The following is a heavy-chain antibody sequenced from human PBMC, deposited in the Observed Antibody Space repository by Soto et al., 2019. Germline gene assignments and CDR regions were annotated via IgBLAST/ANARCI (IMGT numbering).Heavy chain of an antibody. CDR3: ARAPKVSGSSQTRPDF. CDR2: ISQSGNT. D-gene: IGHD6-6*01. J-gene: IGHJ4*02. V-gene: IGHV4-34*01. CDR1: SGSFSGYY. Sequence: SSETLSLTCSIYSGSFSGYYWSWIRQPPGKGLEWIGEISQSGNTNYSPSLKSRVSISIDTSKKQFSLNLASVSAADTAVYYCARAPKVSGSSQTRPDFWGQGALVTVSS.